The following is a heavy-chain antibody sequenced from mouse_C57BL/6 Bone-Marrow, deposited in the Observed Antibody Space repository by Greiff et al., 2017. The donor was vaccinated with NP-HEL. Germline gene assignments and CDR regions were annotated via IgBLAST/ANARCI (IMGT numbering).Heavy chain of an antibody. CDR2: IYPRSGNT. Sequence: QVQLKQSGAELARPGASVKLSCKASGYTFTSYGISWVKQRPGQGLEWIGQIYPRSGNTYYNEKFKGKATLTADKSSSTAYMELRSLTSEDSAVYFCASHYYGSSYVAWFAYWGQGTPVTVSA. J-gene: IGHJ3*01. V-gene: IGHV1-81*01. CDR3: ASHYYGSSYVAWFAY. D-gene: IGHD1-1*01. CDR1: GYTFTSYG.